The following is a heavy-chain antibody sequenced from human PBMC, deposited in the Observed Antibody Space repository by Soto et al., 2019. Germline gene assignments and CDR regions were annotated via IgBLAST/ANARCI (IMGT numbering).Heavy chain of an antibody. V-gene: IGHV3-13*01. CDR3: ARGVLGPGDYYYGMDV. CDR1: GFTFSNYD. J-gene: IGHJ6*02. D-gene: IGHD7-27*01. Sequence: GSLILSCAASGFTFSNYDMHLVRQARGEGLEWVSGIGAASDTYYPVSVQGRFTVSRDNAKKSLYLQMKSLRAGDTAVYYCARGVLGPGDYYYGMDVWGQGTTVTVSS. CDR2: IGAASDT.